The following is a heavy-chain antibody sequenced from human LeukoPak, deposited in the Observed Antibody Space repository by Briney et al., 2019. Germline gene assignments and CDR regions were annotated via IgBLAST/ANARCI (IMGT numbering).Heavy chain of an antibody. J-gene: IGHJ3*02. CDR3: ATALPGSQLEVVVATIDAFDI. D-gene: IGHD2-15*01. Sequence: ASVKVSCKASGYTFTSYYMHWVRQAPGQGLEWMGIINPSGGSTRYAQKLQGRVTMTRDMSTGTVYMELSSLRSEDTAVYYCATALPGSQLEVVVATIDAFDIWGQGTMVTVSS. CDR2: INPSGGST. V-gene: IGHV1-46*01. CDR1: GYTFTSYY.